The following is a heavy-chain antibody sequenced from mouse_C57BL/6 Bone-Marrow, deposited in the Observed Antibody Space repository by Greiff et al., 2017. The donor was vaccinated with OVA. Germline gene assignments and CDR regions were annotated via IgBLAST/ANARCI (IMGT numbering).Heavy chain of an antibody. D-gene: IGHD2-3*01. CDR1: GYTFTTYP. Sequence: VKLMESGAELVKPGASVKMSCKASGYTFTTYPIEWMKQNHGKSLEWIGNFHPYNDDTKYNEKFKGKATLTVEKSSSTVYLELSRLTSDDSAVYYCARVGYDVFRDWYFDVWGTGTTVTVSS. V-gene: IGHV1-47*01. CDR3: ARVGYDVFRDWYFDV. CDR2: FHPYNDDT. J-gene: IGHJ1*03.